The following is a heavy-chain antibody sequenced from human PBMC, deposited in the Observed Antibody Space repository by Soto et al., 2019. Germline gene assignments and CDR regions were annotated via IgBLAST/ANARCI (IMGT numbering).Heavy chain of an antibody. D-gene: IGHD3-16*02. CDR1: GGSFSGYY. CDR2: INHSGST. J-gene: IGHJ4*02. CDR3: ARGGYDYVWGSYRTLDY. Sequence: PSETLSLTCAVYGGSFSGYYWSWIRQPPGKGLEWIGEINHSGSTNYNPSLKSRVTISVDTSKNQFSLKLSSATAADTAVYYCARGGYDYVWGSYRTLDYWGQGTLVTVSS. V-gene: IGHV4-34*01.